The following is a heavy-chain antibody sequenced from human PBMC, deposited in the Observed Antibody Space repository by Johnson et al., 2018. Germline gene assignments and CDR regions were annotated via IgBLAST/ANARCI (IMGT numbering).Heavy chain of an antibody. CDR1: GFTFSSYA. CDR2: ISGSGGST. CDR3: ANLPRPGWNFDY. Sequence: VQLVESGGGLVQPGGSLRLSCAASGFTFSSYAMSWVRQAPGKGLEWVSAISGSGGSTYYADSVKGRFTISRDNSKNTPYLQMNSLRAEDTAVYYCANLPRPGWNFDYWGQGTLVTVSS. D-gene: IGHD6-19*01. J-gene: IGHJ4*02. V-gene: IGHV3-23*04.